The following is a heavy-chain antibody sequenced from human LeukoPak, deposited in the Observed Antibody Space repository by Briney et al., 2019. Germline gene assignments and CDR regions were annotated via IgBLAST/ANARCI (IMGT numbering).Heavy chain of an antibody. CDR1: GFTFSTYG. Sequence: GGSLRLSCEASGFTFSTYGMHWVRQAPGKGLEWVANIKQDGSEKYYVDSVKGRFTISRDTSKNTLYLQMNSLRAEDTAVYYCTKRLSLRFDAFDIWGPGTMVTVSS. CDR3: TKRLSLRFDAFDI. J-gene: IGHJ3*02. CDR2: IKQDGSEK. V-gene: IGHV3-7*03. D-gene: IGHD3-3*01.